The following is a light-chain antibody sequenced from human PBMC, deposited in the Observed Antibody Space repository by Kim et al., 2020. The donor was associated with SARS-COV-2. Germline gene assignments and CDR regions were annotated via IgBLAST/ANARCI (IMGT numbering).Light chain of an antibody. CDR2: AAS. CDR3: QQTYSTPRT. J-gene: IGKJ1*01. Sequence: DIQMTQSPSSLSAYVGDRVTITCRASQTITSYLNWYQQKPGKAPKLLIYAASTLQSGVPSRFSGSGSGTDFTLTISSLQPKDFATYYCQQTYSTPRTFGQGTKVDIK. CDR1: QTITSY. V-gene: IGKV1-39*01.